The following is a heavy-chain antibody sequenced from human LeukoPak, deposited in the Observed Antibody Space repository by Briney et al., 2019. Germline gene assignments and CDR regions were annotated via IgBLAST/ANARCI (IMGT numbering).Heavy chain of an antibody. CDR1: GGSISSSSYY. Sequence: PSETLSLTCTVSGGSISSSSYYWGWIRQPPGKGLEWIGSIYYSGSTYYNPSLKSRVTISVDTSKNQFSLKLSSVTAADTAVYYCARVPVGATFFWALQHWGQGTLVTVSS. J-gene: IGHJ1*01. V-gene: IGHV4-39*07. CDR3: ARVPVGATFFWALQH. CDR2: IYYSGST. D-gene: IGHD1-26*01.